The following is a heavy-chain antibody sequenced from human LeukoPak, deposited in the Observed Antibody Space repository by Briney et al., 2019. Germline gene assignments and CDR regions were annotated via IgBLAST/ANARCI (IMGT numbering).Heavy chain of an antibody. D-gene: IGHD2-15*01. CDR1: GFTVSNNY. J-gene: IGHJ4*02. Sequence: GGSLRLSCAASGFTVSNNYMSWVRQAPGKGLEWVSVMYRGGSTYYADSVKGRFTISRDSSKNTLNLQMNSLRDEDTAVYYCARVSGGNYDYWGQGTLVTVSS. V-gene: IGHV3-66*01. CDR3: ARVSGGNYDY. CDR2: MYRGGST.